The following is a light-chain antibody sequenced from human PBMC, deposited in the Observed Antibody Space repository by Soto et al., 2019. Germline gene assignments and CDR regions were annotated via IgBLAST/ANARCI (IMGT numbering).Light chain of an antibody. Sequence: DIQMTQSPSSLSASVGDRVTITCRASQGIRDALGWYQQKPEKAPKRLIYAAFSLQSGVPSRFSGSGSGTEFTLTISSLQPEDFATYYCLQHNSYPQTFGQGTKVEIK. CDR1: QGIRDA. V-gene: IGKV1-17*01. J-gene: IGKJ1*01. CDR2: AAF. CDR3: LQHNSYPQT.